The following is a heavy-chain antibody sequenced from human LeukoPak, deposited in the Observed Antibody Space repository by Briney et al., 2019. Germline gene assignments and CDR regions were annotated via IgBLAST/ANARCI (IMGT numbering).Heavy chain of an antibody. V-gene: IGHV3-7*01. D-gene: IGHD2-8*01. CDR1: GFDFSRYW. J-gene: IGHJ4*02. CDR3: ARLKDDVTKFDY. Sequence: GRSLRLSCAGSGFDFSRYWMAWVRQAPGKGLEWVASINQDVSRTHYVDSVKGRFTISRDNAKSSLSLQMTSLRVEDTAVYYCARLKDDVTKFDYWGQGTLVTVSS. CDR2: INQDVSRT.